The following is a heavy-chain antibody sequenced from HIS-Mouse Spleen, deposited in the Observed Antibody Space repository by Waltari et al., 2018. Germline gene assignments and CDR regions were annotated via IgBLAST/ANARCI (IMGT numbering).Heavy chain of an antibody. V-gene: IGHV4-39*07. CDR1: GGSISSSSYY. Sequence: QLQLQESGPGLVKPSETLSLTCTVSGGSISSSSYYRGWIRKHPGKGLAWIGSIYYSGSTYSTPSLKSRFTISVDTSTNQFSLKLSSVTAADTAVYYCAREIPYSSSWYDWYFDLWGRGTLVTVSS. CDR2: IYYSGST. J-gene: IGHJ2*01. CDR3: AREIPYSSSWYDWYFDL. D-gene: IGHD6-13*01.